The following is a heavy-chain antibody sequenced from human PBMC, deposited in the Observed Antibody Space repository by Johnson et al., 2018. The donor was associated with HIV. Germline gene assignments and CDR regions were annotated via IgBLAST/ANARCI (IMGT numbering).Heavy chain of an antibody. Sequence: QVQLVESGGGVVQPGRSLRLSCAASGFTFSSYAMHWVRQAPGKGLEWVAVISYDGSNKYYADSVKGRFTISRDNSKETLYLQMNNLRAEDTAVYYCAKDLGMYSIGGNDAFDFWGQGTLVTVSS. V-gene: IGHV3-30-3*01. D-gene: IGHD3-16*01. CDR2: ISYDGSNK. J-gene: IGHJ3*01. CDR3: AKDLGMYSIGGNDAFDF. CDR1: GFTFSSYA.